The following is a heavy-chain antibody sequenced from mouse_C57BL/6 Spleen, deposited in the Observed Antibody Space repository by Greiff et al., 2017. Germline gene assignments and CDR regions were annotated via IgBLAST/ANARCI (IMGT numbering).Heavy chain of an antibody. CDR3: TGGYYYGSSLDD. D-gene: IGHD1-1*01. Sequence: VQLKEFGAELVRPGALVKLSCTASGFNIKDYYMHWVKQRPQQALEWIGRIDPEDGDTEYAPKFQGKATMTADTSSNTAYLQRSSLTSEDTAVYYWTGGYYYGSSLDDWGQGTT. CDR1: GFNIKDYY. CDR2: IDPEDGDT. V-gene: IGHV14-1*01. J-gene: IGHJ2*01.